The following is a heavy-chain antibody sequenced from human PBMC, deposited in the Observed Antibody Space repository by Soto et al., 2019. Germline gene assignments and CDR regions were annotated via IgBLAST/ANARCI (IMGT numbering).Heavy chain of an antibody. CDR1: GGSISSGGYY. Sequence: SETLSLTCTVSGGSISSGGYYWSWIRQHPGKGLEWIGYIYYSGSTNYNPSLKSRVTISVDTSKNQFSLKLSSVTAADTAVYYCARGSLYCSSTSCRDAFDIWGQGTMVTVSS. V-gene: IGHV4-31*03. J-gene: IGHJ3*02. CDR2: IYYSGST. CDR3: ARGSLYCSSTSCRDAFDI. D-gene: IGHD2-2*01.